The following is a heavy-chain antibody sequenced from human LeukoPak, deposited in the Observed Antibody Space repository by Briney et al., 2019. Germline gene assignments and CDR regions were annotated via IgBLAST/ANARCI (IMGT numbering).Heavy chain of an antibody. J-gene: IGHJ4*02. CDR3: ATFDPERTPFFDY. V-gene: IGHV3-48*04. D-gene: IGHD2-2*01. CDR2: ISSSSSTI. Sequence: GGSLRLSCAASGFTFSSYSMNWVRQAPGKGLEWVSYISSSSSTIYYADSVKGRFTISRDNAKNSLYLQMNSLRSEDTAVYYCATFDPERTPFFDYWGQGTLVTVSS. CDR1: GFTFSSYS.